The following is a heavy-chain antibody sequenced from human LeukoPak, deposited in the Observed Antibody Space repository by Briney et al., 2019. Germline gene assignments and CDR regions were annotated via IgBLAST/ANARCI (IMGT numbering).Heavy chain of an antibody. CDR2: ISYDGSNK. V-gene: IGHV3-30*04. Sequence: GGSLRLSCAASGFTFSSYAMHWVRQAPGKGLEWVAVISYDGSNKYYADSVKGRFTISRDNSKNTLYLQMNSLRAEDTAVYYCAKDVVAAEVDYWGQGTLVTVSS. CDR1: GFTFSSYA. D-gene: IGHD2-15*01. CDR3: AKDVVAAEVDY. J-gene: IGHJ4*02.